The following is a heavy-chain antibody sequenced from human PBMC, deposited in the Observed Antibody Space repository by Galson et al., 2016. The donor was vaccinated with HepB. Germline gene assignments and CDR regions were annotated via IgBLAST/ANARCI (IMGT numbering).Heavy chain of an antibody. J-gene: IGHJ6*02. Sequence: SVKVSCKASGCTFSSYAITWVRQAPGQGLEWMGRIIPILGITTYAQKFQGRVTITADKSTITAHMELSRLRTGDTAVYYCARSYDREHYDFYSYGMDVRGHGTTVTAAS. V-gene: IGHV1-69*04. CDR3: ARSYDREHYDFYSYGMDV. D-gene: IGHD3-3*01. CDR2: IIPILGIT. CDR1: GCTFSSYA.